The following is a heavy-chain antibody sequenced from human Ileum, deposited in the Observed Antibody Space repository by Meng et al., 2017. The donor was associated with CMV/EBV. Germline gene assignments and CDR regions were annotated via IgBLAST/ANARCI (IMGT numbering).Heavy chain of an antibody. V-gene: IGHV3-30*09. J-gene: IGHJ4*02. CDR1: GFPFSTHA. CDR3: VSDLVVAARADY. Sequence: QGQVVKSGGGVVQPGRSLRLSCAASGFPFSTHAIHWVRQAPGTGLEWVALISPDGGQQYFADSVEGRFAISRDNSKNTLYLQMSSLRPDDTAVYYCVSDLVVAARADYWGQGTLVTVSS. CDR2: ISPDGGQQ. D-gene: IGHD2-15*01.